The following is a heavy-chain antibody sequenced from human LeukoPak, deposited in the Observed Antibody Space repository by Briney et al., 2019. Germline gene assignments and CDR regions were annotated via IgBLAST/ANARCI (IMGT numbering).Heavy chain of an antibody. CDR3: ARDLGSGYDLGFDY. J-gene: IGHJ4*02. Sequence: SETLSLTCTVSGGSISSYYWSWIQQPPGKGLEWIGYIYYSGSTNYNPSLKSRVTISVDTSKNQFSLKLSSVTAADTAVYYCARDLGSGYDLGFDYWGQGTLVTVSS. D-gene: IGHD5-12*01. CDR1: GGSISSYY. CDR2: IYYSGST. V-gene: IGHV4-59*01.